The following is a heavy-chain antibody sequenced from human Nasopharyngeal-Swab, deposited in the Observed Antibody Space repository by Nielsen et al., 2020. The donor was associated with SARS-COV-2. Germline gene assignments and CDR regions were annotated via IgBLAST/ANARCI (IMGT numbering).Heavy chain of an antibody. Sequence: VPGGSITSNHWSWIRQTPGKGLEWIGNVYDSGNAYYNPSLESRVTISVDKSKNQFPLKLSSLTAADTAVYYCARGFDPWGQGTLVTVSS. CDR2: VYDSGNA. V-gene: IGHV4-59*01. CDR1: GGSITSNH. CDR3: ARGFDP. J-gene: IGHJ5*02.